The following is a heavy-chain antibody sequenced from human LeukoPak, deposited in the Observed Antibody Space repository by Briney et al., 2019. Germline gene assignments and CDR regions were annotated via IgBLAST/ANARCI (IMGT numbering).Heavy chain of an antibody. J-gene: IGHJ4*02. CDR3: ARVDSSGFSYY. CDR1: GYTFTGYY. CDR2: INPNSGGK. D-gene: IGHD3-22*01. Sequence: ASVKVSCKASGYTFTGYYMHWVRQAPGQGLEWMGWINPNSGGKNYAQKFQGRVTITRDTSISPAYMELSRLRSDDTAVYYCARVDSSGFSYYWGQGTLVTVSS. V-gene: IGHV1-2*02.